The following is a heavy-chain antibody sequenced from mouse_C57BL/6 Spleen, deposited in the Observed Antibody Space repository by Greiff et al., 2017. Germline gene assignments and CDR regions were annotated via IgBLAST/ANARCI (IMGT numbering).Heavy chain of an antibody. D-gene: IGHD1-1*01. J-gene: IGHJ4*01. CDR3: ARHYGSRGGAMDY. CDR1: GYTFTSYW. CDR2: IYPSDSET. Sequence: QVQLQQPGAELVRPGSSVKLSCKASGYTFTSYWMDWVKQRPGQGLEWIGNIYPSDSETHYNQKFKDKATLTVDKSSSTAYMQLSSLTSEDSAVYYCARHYGSRGGAMDYWGKGTSVTVSS. V-gene: IGHV1-61*01.